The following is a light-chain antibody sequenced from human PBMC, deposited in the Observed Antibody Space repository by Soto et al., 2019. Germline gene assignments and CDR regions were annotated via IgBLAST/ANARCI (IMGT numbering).Light chain of an antibody. CDR1: QSVSSN. V-gene: IGKV3-15*01. CDR3: QQYNNWPHT. J-gene: IGKJ3*01. Sequence: EIVMTQSPATLSVSPGERATLSCRASQSVSSNLAWYQQKPGQAPRLLIYGASTRATGIPARFSGSGSGTEFTLTITSLQSEDFEVYYCQQYNNWPHTLGPGTKVDIK. CDR2: GAS.